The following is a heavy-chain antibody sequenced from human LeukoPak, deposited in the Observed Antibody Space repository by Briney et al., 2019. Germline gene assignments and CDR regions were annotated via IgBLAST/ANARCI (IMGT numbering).Heavy chain of an antibody. V-gene: IGHV4-39*01. J-gene: IGHJ4*02. D-gene: IGHD3-22*01. CDR2: IYYSGST. Sequence: SSETLSLTCTVSGGSISSSSYYWGWIRQPPGKGLEWIGSIYYSGSTYYNPSLKSRVTISVDTSKNQFSLKLSSVTAADTAVYYCARQTGDSSGYYYKDYFDCWGQGTLVTVSS. CDR3: ARQTGDSSGYYYKDYFDC. CDR1: GGSISSSSYY.